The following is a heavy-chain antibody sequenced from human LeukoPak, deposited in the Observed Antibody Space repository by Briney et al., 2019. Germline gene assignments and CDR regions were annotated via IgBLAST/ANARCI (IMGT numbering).Heavy chain of an antibody. J-gene: IGHJ5*02. Sequence: SETLSLTCTVSGGSISSSFYYWGWVRQPPGKGLEWIGTVYYTGSTYYNPSLKSRVTISVDTSKNQFSLELSSVTAADTAVYYCALGSSSSTGFDPWGQGTLVTVSS. D-gene: IGHD2-2*01. V-gene: IGHV4-39*01. CDR1: GGSISSSFYY. CDR3: ALGSSSSTGFDP. CDR2: VYYTGST.